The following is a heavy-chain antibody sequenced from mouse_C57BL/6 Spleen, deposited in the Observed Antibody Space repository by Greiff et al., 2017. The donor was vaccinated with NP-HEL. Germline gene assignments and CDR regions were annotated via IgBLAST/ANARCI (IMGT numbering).Heavy chain of an antibody. CDR2: INPSTGGT. D-gene: IGHD2-4*01. CDR3: AHYDYDACFAY. J-gene: IGHJ3*01. V-gene: IGHV1-42*01. Sequence: VQLQQSGPELVKPGASVEISCKASGYSFTGYYMNWVKQSPEKSLEWIGEINPSTGGTTYNQKFKAKATLTVDKSSSTAYMQLKSLTSEDSAVYYCAHYDYDACFAYWGQGTLVTVSA. CDR1: GYSFTGYY.